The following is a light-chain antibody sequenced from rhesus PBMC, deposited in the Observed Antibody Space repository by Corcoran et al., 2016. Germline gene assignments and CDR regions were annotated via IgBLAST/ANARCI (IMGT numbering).Light chain of an antibody. CDR2: RTA. CDR1: QGIRNW. J-gene: IGKJ2*01. CDR3: QQHDNSPMYS. Sequence: DIQMTQSPSSLSASVGDRVTITCRASQGIRNWLAWCQQKPGKAPKLLIYRTANLETGVPSRFSGSGSGTAFTLTISSLQPEDIATYYCQQHDNSPMYSFGQGTKVEIK. V-gene: IGKV1-69*01.